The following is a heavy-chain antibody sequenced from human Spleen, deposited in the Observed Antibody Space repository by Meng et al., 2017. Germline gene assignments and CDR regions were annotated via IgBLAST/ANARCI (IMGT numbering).Heavy chain of an antibody. CDR1: GGSISSGGYY. J-gene: IGHJ4*02. D-gene: IGHD4-17*01. Sequence: SCTVSGGSISSGGYYWSWIRQHPGKGLEWIGYIYYSGSTYYNPSLKSRVTISVDTSKDQFSLEVSSVTAADTAVYNCARRGDYGDYLDYWGQGTLVTVSS. V-gene: IGHV4-31*02. CDR3: ARRGDYGDYLDY. CDR2: IYYSGST.